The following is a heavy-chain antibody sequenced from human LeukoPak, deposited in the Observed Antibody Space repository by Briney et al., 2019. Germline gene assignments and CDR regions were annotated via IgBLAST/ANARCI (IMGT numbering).Heavy chain of an antibody. CDR1: GGSTSSGSYY. V-gene: IGHV4-61*02. J-gene: IGHJ4*02. Sequence: SQTLSLTCTVSGGSTSSGSYYWSWIRQPAGKGLEWIGRIYTSGSTNYNPSLKSRVTISVDTSKNQFSLKLSSVTAADTAVYYCARAVDTAISYYFDYWGQGTLVTVSS. CDR2: IYTSGST. D-gene: IGHD5-18*01. CDR3: ARAVDTAISYYFDY.